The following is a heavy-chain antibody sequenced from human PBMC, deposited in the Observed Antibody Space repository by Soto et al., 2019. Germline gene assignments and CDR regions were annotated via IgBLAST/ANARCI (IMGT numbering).Heavy chain of an antibody. CDR2: ISSDGGST. D-gene: IGHD3-22*01. CDR3: ARVFYDSGGYYYDY. J-gene: IGHJ4*02. CDR1: GFTFSSYA. V-gene: IGHV3-64*02. Sequence: PGGSLRLSCAASGFTFSSYAMHWVRQAPGKGLEYVSAISSDGGSTYYAASVKGRFTISRDNSKNTLYLQMGSLRAEDMAVYYCARVFYDSGGYYYDYWGQGTLVTVSS.